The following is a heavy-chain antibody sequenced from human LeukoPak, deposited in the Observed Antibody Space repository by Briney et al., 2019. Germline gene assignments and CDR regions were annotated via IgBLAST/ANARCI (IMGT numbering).Heavy chain of an antibody. V-gene: IGHV4-59*08. CDR1: GGSISSYY. CDR2: IYHSGST. CDR3: AKRGYSSQIDY. J-gene: IGHJ4*02. D-gene: IGHD6-13*01. Sequence: SETLSLTCTVSGGSISSYYWSWIRQPPGKGLEWIGHIYHSGSTNYNPSLKSRVTISVDTSKDQFSLKLSSVTAADTAVYYCAKRGYSSQIDYRGQGTLVTVFS.